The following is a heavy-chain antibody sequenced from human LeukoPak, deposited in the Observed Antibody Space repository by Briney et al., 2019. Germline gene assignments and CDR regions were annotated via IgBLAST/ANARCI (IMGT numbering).Heavy chain of an antibody. CDR3: ANYGDYQYFDY. Sequence: GGSLRLSCAASGFTFINYGMHWVRQAPGKGLEWVAVISYDGTNKYYADSVKGRFTISRDNSKNTLYLQMNSPKTDDTAVYYCANYGDYQYFDYWGQGTLVTVSS. J-gene: IGHJ4*02. D-gene: IGHD4-17*01. V-gene: IGHV3-30*18. CDR2: ISYDGTNK. CDR1: GFTFINYG.